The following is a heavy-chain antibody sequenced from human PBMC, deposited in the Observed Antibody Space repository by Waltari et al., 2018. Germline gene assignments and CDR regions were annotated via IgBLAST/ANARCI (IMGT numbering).Heavy chain of an antibody. CDR1: GDSISSYY. CDR3: ATSLLTGTTGWWFDP. V-gene: IGHV4-4*07. CDR2: IYTSGST. D-gene: IGHD1-7*01. J-gene: IGHJ5*02. Sequence: QPQLQESGPRLAKPSETLSLTCSVSGDSISSYYWSWIRQPAGKGLEWIGRIYTSGSTNYNPSLKSRVTMSVDTSKNQFSLKLSSVTAEDTAVYYCATSLLTGTTGWWFDPWGQGTLVTVSS.